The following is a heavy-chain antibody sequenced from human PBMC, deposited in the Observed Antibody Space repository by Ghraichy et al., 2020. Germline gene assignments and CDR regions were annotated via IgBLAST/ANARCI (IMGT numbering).Heavy chain of an antibody. V-gene: IGHV3-48*02. D-gene: IGHD4-23*01. CDR3: ARASTVVRFYYFAGMDV. Sequence: GGSLRLSCVGSGFKFNSYSMNWVRQSPGKGLEWLSYITASSRRISYADSVKGRFTISRDNAQNSLYLEMKSLRDEDTAVYYCARASTVVRFYYFAGMDVWGQGTTVTGSS. CDR1: GFKFNSYS. CDR2: ITASSRRI. J-gene: IGHJ6*02.